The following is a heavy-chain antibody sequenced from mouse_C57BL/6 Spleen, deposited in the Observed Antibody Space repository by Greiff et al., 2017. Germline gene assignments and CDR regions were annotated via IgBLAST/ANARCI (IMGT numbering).Heavy chain of an antibody. J-gene: IGHJ1*03. Sequence: VQLQQPGAELVMPGASLKLSCKASGYTFTSYWMHWVKQRPGQGLEWIGEIDPSDSYTNYNQKFKGKSTLTVDKSSSTAYMQLSSLTSEDSAVYYCARRNYYGSSPYWYFDVWGTGTTVTVSS. CDR2: IDPSDSYT. CDR3: ARRNYYGSSPYWYFDV. V-gene: IGHV1-69*01. CDR1: GYTFTSYW. D-gene: IGHD1-1*01.